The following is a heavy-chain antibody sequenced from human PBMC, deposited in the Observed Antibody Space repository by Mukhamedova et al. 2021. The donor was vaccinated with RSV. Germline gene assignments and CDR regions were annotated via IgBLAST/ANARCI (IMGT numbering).Heavy chain of an antibody. V-gene: IGHV3-30-3*01. Sequence: GSSGINAEYMGGRFTISRDNSKNTLYLQMNSLRAEDTAVYYCAREGGSGYYYLDYWGQGTLDTVSS. CDR3: AREGGSGYYYLDY. CDR2: GSSG. J-gene: IGHJ4*02. D-gene: IGHD3-22*01.